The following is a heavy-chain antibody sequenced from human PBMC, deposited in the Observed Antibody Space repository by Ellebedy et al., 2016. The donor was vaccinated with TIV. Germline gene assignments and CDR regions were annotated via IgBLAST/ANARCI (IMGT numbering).Heavy chain of an antibody. CDR2: IYYSGST. V-gene: IGHV4-59*12. CDR3: ARARYCSTTSCYDDAFDI. D-gene: IGHD2-2*01. J-gene: IGHJ3*02. Sequence: SETLSLTXTVSGGSISSYYWSWIRQPPGKGLEWIGYIYYSGSTNYNPSLKSRVTISVDTSKNQFSLKLSSVTAADTAVYYCARARYCSTTSCYDDAFDIWGQGTMVTVSS. CDR1: GGSISSYY.